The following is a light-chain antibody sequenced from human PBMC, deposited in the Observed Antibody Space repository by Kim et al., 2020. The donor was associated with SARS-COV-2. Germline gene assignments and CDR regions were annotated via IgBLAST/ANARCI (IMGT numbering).Light chain of an antibody. Sequence: SLLDRVTTTCRAPPSISAYLALYPHQPGQAPTLLIFVSSILESAAPSSFSGSGSGTEFTLTLSILQPDAFAIYFCQHYDSYSRGTFGQGTKLEI. CDR1: PSISAY. CDR2: VSS. V-gene: IGKV1-5*01. CDR3: QHYDSYSRGT. J-gene: IGKJ2*02.